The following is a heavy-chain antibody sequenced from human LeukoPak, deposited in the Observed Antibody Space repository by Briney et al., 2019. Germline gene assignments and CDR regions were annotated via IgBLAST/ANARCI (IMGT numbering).Heavy chain of an antibody. J-gene: IGHJ3*01. V-gene: IGHV3-23*01. D-gene: IGHD1-26*01. Sequence: GGSLRLSCAASGFTFSSYAMSWVRQAPGKGLEWVSAISGSGGSTYYADSVKGRFSISRDNSKNTLYLQMNSLRAEDTAVYYCARAHKWERDAFDVWGQGTMVTVSS. CDR3: ARAHKWERDAFDV. CDR1: GFTFSSYA. CDR2: ISGSGGST.